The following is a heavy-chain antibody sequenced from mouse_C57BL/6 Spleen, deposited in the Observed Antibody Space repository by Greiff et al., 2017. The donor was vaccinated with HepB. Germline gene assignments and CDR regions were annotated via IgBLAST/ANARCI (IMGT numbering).Heavy chain of an antibody. D-gene: IGHD1-1*01. CDR1: GYAFSSSW. J-gene: IGHJ1*03. Sequence: VQLQQSGPELVKPGASVKISCKASGYAFSSSWMNWVKQRPGKGLEWIGRIYPGDGDTNYNGKFKGKATLTADKSSSTAYRQLSSLTSEDSAVYVCARSNYGSSYWYFDVWGTGTTVTVSS. CDR3: ARSNYGSSYWYFDV. CDR2: IYPGDGDT. V-gene: IGHV1-82*01.